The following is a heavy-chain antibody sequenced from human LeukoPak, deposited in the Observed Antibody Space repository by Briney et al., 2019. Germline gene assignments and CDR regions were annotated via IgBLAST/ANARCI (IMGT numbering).Heavy chain of an antibody. V-gene: IGHV3-23*01. Sequence: GGFLRLSCAASGFTFSSYAMSWVRQAPGKGLEWVSAISGSGGSTYYTDSVKGRFTISRDNSKNTLWLQMNSLRAEDTAVYYCAKDGFLLWRGAFDIWGQGTMVTVSS. CDR3: AKDGFLLWRGAFDI. D-gene: IGHD2-21*01. J-gene: IGHJ3*02. CDR2: ISGSGGST. CDR1: GFTFSSYA.